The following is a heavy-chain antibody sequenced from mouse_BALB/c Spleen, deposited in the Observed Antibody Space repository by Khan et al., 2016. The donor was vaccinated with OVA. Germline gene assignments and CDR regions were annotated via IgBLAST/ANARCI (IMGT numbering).Heavy chain of an antibody. Sequence: EVQLQESGPELVEPGASVKMSCKTSGYTFTNYVMHWVKQKPGQGLEWIAYINPDNAGTRYNEKFKGKATLTSDISSTTAYMELSSLTSEDSAVYYCAREASSWDCSFPYWGQGTLVTVSA. D-gene: IGHD4-1*01. CDR1: GYTFTNYV. CDR2: INPDNAGT. CDR3: AREASSWDCSFPY. V-gene: IGHV1S136*01. J-gene: IGHJ3*01.